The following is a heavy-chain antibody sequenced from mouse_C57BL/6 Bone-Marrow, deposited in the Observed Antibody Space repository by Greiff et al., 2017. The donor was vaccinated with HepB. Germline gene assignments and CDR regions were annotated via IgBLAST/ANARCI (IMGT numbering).Heavy chain of an antibody. CDR3: ARGSYYDYVSWYFDV. Sequence: EVQRVESGGDLVKPGGSLKLSCAASGFTFSSYGMSWVRQTPDKRLEWVATISSGGSYTYYPDSVKGRFTISRDNAKNTLYLQMSSLKSEDTAMYYCARGSYYDYVSWYFDVWGTGTTVTVSS. V-gene: IGHV5-6*01. CDR2: ISSGGSYT. CDR1: GFTFSSYG. D-gene: IGHD2-4*01. J-gene: IGHJ1*03.